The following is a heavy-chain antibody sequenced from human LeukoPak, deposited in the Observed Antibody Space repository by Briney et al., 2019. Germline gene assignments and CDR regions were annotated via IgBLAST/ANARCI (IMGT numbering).Heavy chain of an antibody. D-gene: IGHD2-2*01. Sequence: SVKVSCKASGGTFSSYAISWVRQAPGQGLEWMGGIIPIFGTANYAQKFQGRVTITTDESTSTAYMELSSLRSEDTAVYYCARAWGYCSSTSCYAPYYYYMDVWGKGTTVTVSS. CDR2: IIPIFGTA. J-gene: IGHJ6*03. V-gene: IGHV1-69*05. CDR3: ARAWGYCSSTSCYAPYYYYMDV. CDR1: GGTFSSYA.